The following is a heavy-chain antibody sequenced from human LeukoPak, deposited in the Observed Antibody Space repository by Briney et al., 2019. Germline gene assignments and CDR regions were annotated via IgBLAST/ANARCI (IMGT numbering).Heavy chain of an antibody. D-gene: IGHD6-19*01. Sequence: GTSLRLSCAASGFTFSSYEMNWVRQAPGKGLEWVSYISSSGSTRTYADSVKGRFTISRDNAKNSLYLELSSLRAEDTAVYYCAREIVSAVAGNFDYWGQGTLVTVSS. CDR2: ISSSGSTR. J-gene: IGHJ4*02. V-gene: IGHV3-48*03. CDR1: GFTFSSYE. CDR3: AREIVSAVAGNFDY.